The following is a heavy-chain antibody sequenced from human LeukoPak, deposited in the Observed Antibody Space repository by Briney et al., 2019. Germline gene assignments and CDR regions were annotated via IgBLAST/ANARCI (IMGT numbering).Heavy chain of an antibody. J-gene: IGHJ4*02. CDR3: AHRQAAAGFDY. V-gene: IGHV2-5*02. CDR2: IYWDDDK. CDR1: GFSITTRGLG. D-gene: IGHD6-13*01. Sequence: SGPTLVNPTQTLTLTCTFSGFSITTRGLGVGWIRQPPGKALEWLALIYWDDDKRYSPSLKSRLTITRDTSKSQVVLTMTNMDPVDTATYYCAHRQAAAGFDYWGQGTLVTVSS.